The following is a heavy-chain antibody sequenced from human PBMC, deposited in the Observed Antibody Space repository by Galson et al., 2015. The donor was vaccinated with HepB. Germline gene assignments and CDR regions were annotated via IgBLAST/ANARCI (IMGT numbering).Heavy chain of an antibody. J-gene: IGHJ6*03. V-gene: IGHV3-23*01. Sequence: SLRLSCAGSGFTFSSYAMSWVRQAPGKGLEWVSAISGSGGNTYYADSVKGRFTISRDNSKNTLYLQMNGLRAEDTAVYYCAKDGLGSDYYYYYMAVWGKGTTVTVSS. CDR2: ISGSGGNT. CDR1: GFTFSSYA. CDR3: AKDGLGSDYYYYYMAV. D-gene: IGHD7-27*01.